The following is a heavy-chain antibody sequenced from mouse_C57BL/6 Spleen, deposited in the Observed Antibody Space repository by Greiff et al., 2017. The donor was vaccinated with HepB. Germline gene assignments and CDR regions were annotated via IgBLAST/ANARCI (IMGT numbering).Heavy chain of an antibody. CDR2: IHPNSGST. CDR1: GYTFTSYW. V-gene: IGHV1-64*01. J-gene: IGHJ3*01. D-gene: IGHD1-1*01. CDR3: ARGHYGSSWFAY. Sequence: VQLQQSGAELVKPGASVKLSCKASGYTFTSYWMHWVKQRPGQGLEWIGMIHPNSGSTNYNEKFKSKATLTVDKSSSTAYMQLSSLTSEDSAVYYCARGHYGSSWFAYWGQGTLVTVSA.